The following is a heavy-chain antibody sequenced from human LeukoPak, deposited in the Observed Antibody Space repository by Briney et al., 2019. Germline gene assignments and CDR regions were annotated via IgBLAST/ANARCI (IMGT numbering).Heavy chain of an antibody. V-gene: IGHV3-33*01. CDR3: AREAPSSSWYKPGYYYGMDV. J-gene: IGHJ6*02. Sequence: PGGSPRLSCAASGFTFSSYGMHWVRQAPGKGLEWVAVIWYDGSNKYYADSVKGRFTISRDNSKNTLYLQMNSLRAEDTAVYYCAREAPSSSWYKPGYYYGMDVWGQGTTVTVSS. CDR1: GFTFSSYG. CDR2: IWYDGSNK. D-gene: IGHD6-13*01.